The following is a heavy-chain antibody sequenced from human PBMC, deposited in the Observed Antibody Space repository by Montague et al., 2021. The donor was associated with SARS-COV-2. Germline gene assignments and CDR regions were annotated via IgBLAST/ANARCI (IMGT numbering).Heavy chain of an antibody. V-gene: IGHV4-39*07. CDR3: ARGGRAYCSGGSCYFVFDY. Sequence: SETLSLTCTVSGGSISSSSYYWGWIRQPPGKGLEWIGSIYYSGSTYYNPSLKSRVTISVDTSKNQFSLKLNSVTAAETAVYYCARGGRAYCSGGSCYFVFDYWGQGTLVTVSS. CDR2: IYYSGST. D-gene: IGHD2-15*01. J-gene: IGHJ4*02. CDR1: GGSISSSSYY.